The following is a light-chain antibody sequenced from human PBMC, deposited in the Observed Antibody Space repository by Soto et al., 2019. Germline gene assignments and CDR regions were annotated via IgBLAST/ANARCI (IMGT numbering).Light chain of an antibody. CDR1: QSVSGSY. J-gene: IGKJ5*01. CDR3: QQYGSSPIT. CDR2: GAS. Sequence: IVMTHSPATLSVSPGQRSTLSCSPSQSVSGSYLAWYQQKPGQAPRLLIYGASSRATGIPDRFSGSGSGTDFTLTISRLEPEDFAVYYCQQYGSSPITFGQGTRLETK. V-gene: IGKV3-20*01.